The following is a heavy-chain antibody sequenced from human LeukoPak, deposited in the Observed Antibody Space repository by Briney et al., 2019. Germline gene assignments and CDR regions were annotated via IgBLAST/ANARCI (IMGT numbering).Heavy chain of an antibody. V-gene: IGHV4-34*01. D-gene: IGHD6-19*01. CDR3: ARGSVSSGWYFPEYFQH. J-gene: IGHJ1*01. CDR1: GGSFSGYY. CDR2: INHSGST. Sequence: PSETLSLTCAVYGGSFSGYYWSWIRQPPGKELEWIGEINHSGSTNYNPSLKSRVTISVDTSKNQFSLKLSSVTAADTAVYYCARGSVSSGWYFPEYFQHWGQGTLVTVSS.